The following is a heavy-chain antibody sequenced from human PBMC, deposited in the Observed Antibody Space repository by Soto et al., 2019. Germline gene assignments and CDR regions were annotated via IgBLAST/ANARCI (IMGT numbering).Heavy chain of an antibody. CDR1: GLTFSAYG. Sequence: GGSLRLSCSASGLTFSAYGMHWVRQAPGKGLEWVAVTSYDGSTNFYADSLRGRFTISRDNSQNTRYLQMNSLRAEDTAVYYCAKVTFSGDYYYSYGMDVWGQGTTVTVSS. CDR2: TSYDGSTN. D-gene: IGHD1-26*01. CDR3: AKVTFSGDYYYSYGMDV. J-gene: IGHJ6*02. V-gene: IGHV3-30*18.